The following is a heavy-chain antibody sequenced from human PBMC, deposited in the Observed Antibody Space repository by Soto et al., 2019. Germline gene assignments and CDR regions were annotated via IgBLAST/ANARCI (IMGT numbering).Heavy chain of an antibody. CDR1: GGSVSSGSYY. CDR2: IYYSGST. D-gene: IGHD2-15*01. Sequence: SETLSLTCTVSGGSVSSGSYYWSWIRQPPGKGLEWIGYIYYSGSTNYNPSLKSRDTISVDTSKNQFSLKLSSVTAADTAVYYCARVEYVVVAATQGWFDPWGQGTLVTVSS. V-gene: IGHV4-61*01. CDR3: ARVEYVVVAATQGWFDP. J-gene: IGHJ5*02.